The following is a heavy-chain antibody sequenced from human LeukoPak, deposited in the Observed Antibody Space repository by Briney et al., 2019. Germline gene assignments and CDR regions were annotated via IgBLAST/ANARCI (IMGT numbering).Heavy chain of an antibody. V-gene: IGHV4-59*01. CDR2: IYYSGST. CDR3: AREQPRGRYFDY. J-gene: IGHJ4*02. CDR1: GGSISSYY. D-gene: IGHD1-26*01. Sequence: KSSETLTLTCAVSGGSISSYYWSWIRQPPGKGLEWIGYIYYSGSTNYNPSLKSRVTISVDTSKNQFSLKLSSVTAADTAVYYCAREQPRGRYFDYWGQGTLVTVSS.